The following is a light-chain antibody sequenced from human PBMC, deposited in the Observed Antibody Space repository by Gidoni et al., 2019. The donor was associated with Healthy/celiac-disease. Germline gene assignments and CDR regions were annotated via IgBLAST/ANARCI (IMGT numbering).Light chain of an antibody. Sequence: EIVLTQSPATLSLSPGERATLSCRASQSVSSYLAWYQQKPGQAPRLLIYDASNRATGIPARFSGSGSGTDFTLTISRLEPEDFAVYYCQQRSNWPPITFGQXTRLEIK. CDR2: DAS. CDR3: QQRSNWPPIT. V-gene: IGKV3-11*01. J-gene: IGKJ5*01. CDR1: QSVSSY.